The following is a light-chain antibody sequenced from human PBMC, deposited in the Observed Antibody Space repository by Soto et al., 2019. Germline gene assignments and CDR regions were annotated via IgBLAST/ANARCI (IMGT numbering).Light chain of an antibody. CDR3: QQYDSSLGLT. CDR2: GAS. V-gene: IGKV3-20*01. Sequence: EIVLTQSPGTLSLSPGERATLSCRASQSVSSSYLARYQQKHGQAPRLLIYGASSRATGIPDRFSGSGSGKDFTLTITILEPEDFAVYYCQQYDSSLGLTFGGGTKVEIK. J-gene: IGKJ4*01. CDR1: QSVSSSY.